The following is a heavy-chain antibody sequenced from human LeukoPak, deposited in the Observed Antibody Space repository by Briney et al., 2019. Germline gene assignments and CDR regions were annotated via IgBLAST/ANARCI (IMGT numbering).Heavy chain of an antibody. CDR3: AKMDIVATIYWFDP. V-gene: IGHV4-59*01. Sequence: PSETLSLTCTVSGGSISSYYWSWIRQPPGKGLEWIGYIYYSGSTTYNPSLKSRVTISVDTSKNKFSLKLSSVTAADTAVYYCAKMDIVATIYWFDPWGQGTLVTVSS. CDR2: IYYSGST. J-gene: IGHJ5*02. CDR1: GGSISSYY. D-gene: IGHD5-12*01.